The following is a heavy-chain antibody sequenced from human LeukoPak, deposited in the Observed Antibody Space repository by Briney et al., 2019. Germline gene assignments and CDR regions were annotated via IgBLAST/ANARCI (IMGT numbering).Heavy chain of an antibody. CDR3: ARDPAQGIDY. CDR2: IWYDGSNK. Sequence: PGRSLRLSCAASGFTFSSYGMHWVRQAPGKGLEWVAIIWYDGSNKYYADSVKGRSTISRDNSKNTLYLQMNSLRAEDTAVYYCARDPAQGIDYWGQGTLVTVSS. J-gene: IGHJ4*02. V-gene: IGHV3-33*01. CDR1: GFTFSSYG. D-gene: IGHD6-13*01.